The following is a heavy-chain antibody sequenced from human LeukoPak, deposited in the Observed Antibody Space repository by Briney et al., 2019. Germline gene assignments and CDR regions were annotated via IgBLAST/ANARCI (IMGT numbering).Heavy chain of an antibody. V-gene: IGHV3-30*03. CDR2: ISYDGSNK. Sequence: GGSLRLSCAASGFIFSSFGMHWVRQAPGKGLEWVAIISYDGSNKYYADSVKGRFTISRDNSKNTLYLQMNSLRAEDTAVYYCARDDGGFGELIDYWGQGTLVTVSS. D-gene: IGHD3-10*01. CDR1: GFIFSSFG. CDR3: ARDDGGFGELIDY. J-gene: IGHJ4*02.